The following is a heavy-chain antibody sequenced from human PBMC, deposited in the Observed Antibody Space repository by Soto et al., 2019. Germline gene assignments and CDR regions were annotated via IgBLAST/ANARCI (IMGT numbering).Heavy chain of an antibody. J-gene: IGHJ6*02. CDR3: ARVGGGLASLGYYGMDV. V-gene: IGHV1-2*04. CDR2: INPNSGGT. Sequence: QVQLVPSGAEVKKTGASVKVSCKASGYTFIGYYIHWVRQAPGQGPERMGWINPNSGGTNYAQRFQGWVTMTRDRSISTAYMERSRLKSDDTGVYYCARVGGGLASLGYYGMDVWGQGTTVTVCS. CDR1: GYTFIGYY. D-gene: IGHD3-10*01.